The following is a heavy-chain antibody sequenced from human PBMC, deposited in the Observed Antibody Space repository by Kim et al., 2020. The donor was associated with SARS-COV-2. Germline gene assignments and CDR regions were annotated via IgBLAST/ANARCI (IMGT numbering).Heavy chain of an antibody. CDR3: ARGPRITMVRVRNWFDP. Sequence: SETLSLTCAVYGGSFSGYYWSWIRQPPGKGLEWIGEINHSGSTNYNPSLKSRVTISVDTSKNQFSLKLSSVTAADTAVYYCARGPRITMVRVRNWFDPWGQGTLVTVSS. D-gene: IGHD3-10*01. J-gene: IGHJ5*02. CDR2: INHSGST. V-gene: IGHV4-34*01. CDR1: GGSFSGYY.